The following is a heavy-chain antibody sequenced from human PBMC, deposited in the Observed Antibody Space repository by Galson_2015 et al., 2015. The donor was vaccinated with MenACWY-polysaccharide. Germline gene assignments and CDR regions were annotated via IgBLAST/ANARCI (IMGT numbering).Heavy chain of an antibody. D-gene: IGHD5-24*01. CDR3: ARDRGRHSHGPPYYFDC. J-gene: IGHJ4*02. V-gene: IGHV6-1*01. CDR2: TYYRSQWYT. Sequence: CAISGDSVSSNPASWNWIRQSPSRGLEWLGRTYYRSQWYTDYAVSVKSRIAINADASRNQFSLQLNSVTPDDTAVYYCARDRGRHSHGPPYYFDCWGRGTLVTVSS. CDR1: GDSVSSNPAS.